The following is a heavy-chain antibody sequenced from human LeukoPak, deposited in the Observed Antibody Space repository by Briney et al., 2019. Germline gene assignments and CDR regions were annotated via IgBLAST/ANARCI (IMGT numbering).Heavy chain of an antibody. D-gene: IGHD4-23*01. CDR1: GFTFSSYA. CDR2: INSDGSST. CDR3: ARARGGGNALRYYFDY. V-gene: IGHV3-74*01. J-gene: IGHJ4*02. Sequence: GGSLRLSCAASGFTFSSYAMHWVRQAPGKGLVWVSRINSDGSSTSYADSVKGRFTISRDNAKNTLYLQMNSLRAEDTAVYYCARARGGGNALRYYFDYWGQGTLVTVSS.